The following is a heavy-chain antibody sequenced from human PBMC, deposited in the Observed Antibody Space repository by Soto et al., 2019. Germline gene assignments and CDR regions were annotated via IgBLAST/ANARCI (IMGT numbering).Heavy chain of an antibody. D-gene: IGHD2-2*01. CDR1: GDSISSGGFP. Sequence: QLQLQESGSGLVETAQTLSLTCIVSGDSISSGGFPWTWIRQSTGKGLEWIGYVYRTGATSYNPSAESRPSIPVATAMNQFSMKLMSVTPADSAGYFCAKDAYAMSSFALDVWGRGTAVTVSS. CDR3: AKDAYAMSSFALDV. J-gene: IGHJ6*02. V-gene: IGHV4-30-2*06. CDR2: VYRTGAT.